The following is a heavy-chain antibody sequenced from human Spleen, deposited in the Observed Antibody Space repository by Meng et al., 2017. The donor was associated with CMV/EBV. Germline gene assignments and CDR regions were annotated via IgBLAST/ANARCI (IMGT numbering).Heavy chain of an antibody. J-gene: IGHJ5*02. Sequence: VELVEARGVVVPPGRPLVLSCAASGFTFSSYWMRWVRQAPGKGLVWVSRINSDGGSTSYADSVKGRFTISRDNAKNTLYLQMNSLRTEDTALYYCAKDTGGPRGWFDPWGQGTLVTVSS. CDR1: GFTFSSYW. CDR3: AKDTGGPRGWFDP. V-gene: IGHV3-74*01. CDR2: INSDGGST. D-gene: IGHD3-16*01.